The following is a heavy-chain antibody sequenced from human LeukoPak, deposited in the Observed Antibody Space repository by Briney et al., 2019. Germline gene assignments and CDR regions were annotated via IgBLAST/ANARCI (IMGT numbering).Heavy chain of an antibody. CDR3: ARIIAGADYVDS. CDR2: IDWDDDE. V-gene: IGHV2-70*11. CDR1: GFSLSTSKMC. J-gene: IGHJ4*02. D-gene: IGHD2-21*01. Sequence: SGPTLVHPTQTLTLTCTFSGFSLSTSKMCVNFIRQPPGKALEWLARIDWDDDEYYSTSLRPRLTISKDTSKNQVVLTMTNMDPVDTATYYCARIIAGADYVDSWGQGTLVTVSS.